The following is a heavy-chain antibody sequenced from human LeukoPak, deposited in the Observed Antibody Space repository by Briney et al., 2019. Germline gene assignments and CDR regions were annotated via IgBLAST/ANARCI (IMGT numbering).Heavy chain of an antibody. J-gene: IGHJ5*02. CDR3: ARDPLYYYDSSGYYYA. D-gene: IGHD3-22*01. CDR2: ISSSSSTI. V-gene: IGHV3-48*01. Sequence: GGSLRLSCAASGFTFSSYSMNWVRQAPGKGLEWVSYISSSSSTIYYADSVKGRFTISRDSAKNSLYLQMNSLRAEDTAVYYCARDPLYYYDSSGYYYAWGQGALVTVSS. CDR1: GFTFSSYS.